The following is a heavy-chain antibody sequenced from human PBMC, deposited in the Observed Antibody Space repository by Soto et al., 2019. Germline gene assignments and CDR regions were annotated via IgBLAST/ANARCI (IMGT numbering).Heavy chain of an antibody. CDR2: ISAYNGNT. V-gene: IGHV1-18*04. CDR3: ARDGKCSGGSCYPSAGHYYYGMDV. D-gene: IGHD2-15*01. CDR1: GYTFTGYG. Sequence: ASVKVSCKASGYTFTGYGLSWVRQAPGQGLEWMGWISAYNGNTNHAQKLQGRVTMTTDTSTSTAYMELRRLRSDDTAVYYCARDGKCSGGSCYPSAGHYYYGMDVWGQGTTVTVSS. J-gene: IGHJ6*02.